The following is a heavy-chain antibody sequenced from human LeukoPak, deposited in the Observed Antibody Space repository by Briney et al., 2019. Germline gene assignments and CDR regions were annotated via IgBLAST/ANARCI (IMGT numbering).Heavy chain of an antibody. V-gene: IGHV3-30*02. CDR2: TRYDGRNQ. CDR1: GFTFSNYG. CDR3: AKYRRGVGQLFFYYYMDV. Sequence: PGGSLRLSCAASGFTFSNYGMHWVRQAPGKGLEWVAFTRYDGRNQYYADSVKGRFSISRDNSKNTLYLQMNSLRPEDTALYYCAKYRRGVGQLFFYYYMDVWGRGTTVTVSS. D-gene: IGHD6-6*01. J-gene: IGHJ6*03.